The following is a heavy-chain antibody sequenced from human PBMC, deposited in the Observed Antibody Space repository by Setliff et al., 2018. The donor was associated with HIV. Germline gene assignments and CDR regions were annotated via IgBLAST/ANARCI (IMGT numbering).Heavy chain of an antibody. J-gene: IGHJ4*02. V-gene: IGHV4-59*08. CDR2: IYYSGST. CDR1: GGSISSYY. D-gene: IGHD3-10*01. CDR3: ARRDLWFGESQNFDY. Sequence: SETLSLTCTVSGGSISSYYWSWIRQPPGKGLEWIGYIYYSGSTNYNPSLKSRVTISVDTSKNQFSLKLSSVTAADTAVYYCARRDLWFGESQNFDYWGQGTLVTVSS.